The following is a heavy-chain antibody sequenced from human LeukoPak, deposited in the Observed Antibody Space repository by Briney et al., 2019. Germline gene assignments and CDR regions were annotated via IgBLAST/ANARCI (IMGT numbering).Heavy chain of an antibody. Sequence: ASVKVSCTASGGTFSSYAISWVRQAPGQGLEWMGGIIPIFGTANYAQKFQGRVTITADESTSTAYMELSSLRSEDTAVYYCASFNSYRGYDYVRDYWGQGTLVTVSS. V-gene: IGHV1-69*01. CDR2: IIPIFGTA. D-gene: IGHD5-12*01. CDR1: GGTFSSYA. J-gene: IGHJ4*02. CDR3: ASFNSYRGYDYVRDY.